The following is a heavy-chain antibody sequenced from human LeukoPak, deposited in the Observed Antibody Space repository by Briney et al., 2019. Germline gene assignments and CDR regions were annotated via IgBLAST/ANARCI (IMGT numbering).Heavy chain of an antibody. J-gene: IGHJ4*02. CDR3: ARIVPSPGAANYFDY. V-gene: IGHV1-2*02. CDR1: GYTFTGYY. CDR2: INPNSGGT. Sequence: ASVKVSCKASGYTFTGYYMHWVRQAPGQGPEWMGWINPNSGGTNYAQKFQGRVTMTRDTSISTAYMELSRLRSDDTAVYYCARIVPSPGAANYFDYWGQGTLVTVSS. D-gene: IGHD2-2*01.